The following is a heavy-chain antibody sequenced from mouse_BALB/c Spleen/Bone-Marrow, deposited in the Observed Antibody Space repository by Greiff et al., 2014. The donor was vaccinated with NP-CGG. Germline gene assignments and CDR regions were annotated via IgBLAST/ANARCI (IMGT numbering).Heavy chain of an antibody. CDR1: GFTFSSYA. Sequence: VQLKESGGGLVKPGGSLKLSCAASGFTFSSYAMSWGRPTPEKRLEGVASISSGGSTYYPDSVKGRFTISRDNARNILYLQMSSLRSEDTAMYYCAREVDGWYYFDYWGQGTTLTVSS. D-gene: IGHD2-3*01. CDR2: ISSGGST. V-gene: IGHV5-6-5*01. CDR3: AREVDGWYYFDY. J-gene: IGHJ2*01.